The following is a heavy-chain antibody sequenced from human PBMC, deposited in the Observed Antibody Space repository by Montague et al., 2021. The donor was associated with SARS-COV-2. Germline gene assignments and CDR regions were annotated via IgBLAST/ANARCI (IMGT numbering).Heavy chain of an antibody. D-gene: IGHD3-10*01. V-gene: IGHV4-59*11. J-gene: IGHJ5*02. CDR1: GGSMSDHY. CDR2: IYYSGGI. Sequence: SETLSLTSTASGGSMSDHYWAWIRQPRGKGLEWLAYIYYSGGINSNASLKSRVSMSVDTSKNQFSLKLTSVTAADTAVYYCARAVSVRRAVNWFDPWGQGTLVTVSS. CDR3: ARAVSVRRAVNWFDP.